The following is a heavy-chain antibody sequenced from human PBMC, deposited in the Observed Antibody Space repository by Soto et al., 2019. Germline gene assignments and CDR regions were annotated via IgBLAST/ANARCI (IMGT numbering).Heavy chain of an antibody. CDR1: GGSISSGGSY. CDR3: ARGGLYYDYVWGSYRYGYFDL. Sequence: PSETLSLTCAFSGGSISSGGSYWSWLRQHPGEGLEWIGYIYYSGSTYYNPSLESRVLISVDTSKNQFSLKLSSVTAADTAVYYCARGGLYYDYVWGSYRYGYFDLWGQGTLVTVSS. V-gene: IGHV4-31*11. J-gene: IGHJ4*02. CDR2: IYYSGST. D-gene: IGHD3-16*02.